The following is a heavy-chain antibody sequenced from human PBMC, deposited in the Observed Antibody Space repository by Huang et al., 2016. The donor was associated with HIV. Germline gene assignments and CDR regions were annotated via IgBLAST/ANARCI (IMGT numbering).Heavy chain of an antibody. CDR2: ISSSGSYI. D-gene: IGHD4-17*01. CDR1: GFTFSSYT. J-gene: IGHJ4*02. V-gene: IGHV3-21*01. Sequence: EVQLVESGGGLVKPGGSLRLSCAASGFTFSSYTMNWVRQGPGKGLEWVSSISSSGSYIYYAISVKDRFTISRDNTRNSRYLQLNSLGAEDTAVYYCASGGDYGDYLKYWGQGTLVTVSS. CDR3: ASGGDYGDYLKY.